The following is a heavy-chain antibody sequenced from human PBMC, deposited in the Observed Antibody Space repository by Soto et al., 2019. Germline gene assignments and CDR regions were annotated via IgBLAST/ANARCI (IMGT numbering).Heavy chain of an antibody. J-gene: IGHJ4*02. CDR3: ARIRAYPYHYDF. CDR2: IYHSGST. CDR1: GGSFSGYY. Sequence: SETLSLTCAVYGGSFSGYYWSWIRQPPGKGLEWIGYIYHSGSTYYNPSLKSRVTISVDRSKNQVVLTMTNMDTVDTATYYCARIRAYPYHYDFWGQGTLVTVSS. V-gene: IGHV4-34*01. D-gene: IGHD5-18*01.